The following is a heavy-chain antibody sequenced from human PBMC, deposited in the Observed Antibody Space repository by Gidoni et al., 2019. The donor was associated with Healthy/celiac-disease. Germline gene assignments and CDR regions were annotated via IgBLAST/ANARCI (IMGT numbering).Heavy chain of an antibody. CDR2: INHSGST. V-gene: IGHV4-34*01. D-gene: IGHD6-13*01. CDR3: ARASGIAAADYFDY. Sequence: QVQLQQWGAGLLKPSETLSLTCAVYGGSFSGYYWSWIRQPPGKGLEWIGEINHSGSTNYNPSLKSRFTISVDTSKNQFSLKLSSGTAADTAVYYCARASGIAAADYFDYWGQGTLVTVSS. J-gene: IGHJ4*02. CDR1: GGSFSGYY.